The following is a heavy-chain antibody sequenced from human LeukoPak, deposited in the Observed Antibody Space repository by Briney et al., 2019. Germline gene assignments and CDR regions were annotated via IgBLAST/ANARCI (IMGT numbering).Heavy chain of an antibody. Sequence: ASVKVSCKASGFTFTSSAVQWVRQARGQRLEWIGWIVVGSGNTNYAQKFQERVTTTRDMSTSTAYMELSSLRSEDTAVYYCAALTGDSSGYIPSRTDPWGQGTLVTVSS. CDR1: GFTFTSSA. D-gene: IGHD3-22*01. J-gene: IGHJ5*02. CDR2: IVVGSGNT. V-gene: IGHV1-58*01. CDR3: AALTGDSSGYIPSRTDP.